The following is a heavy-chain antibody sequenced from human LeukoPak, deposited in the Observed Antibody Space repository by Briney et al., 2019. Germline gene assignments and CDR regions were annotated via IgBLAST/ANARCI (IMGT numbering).Heavy chain of an antibody. J-gene: IGHJ6*03. CDR3: ARDSSRDGYLGPVFGYYCYMDV. D-gene: IGHD5-24*01. CDR2: IILIFGTA. CDR1: GGTFSSYA. Sequence: SVKVSCKASGGTFSSYAISWVRQAPGQGLEWMGGIILIFGTANYAQKFQGRVTITTDESTSTAYMELSSLRSEDTAVYYCARDSSRDGYLGPVFGYYCYMDVWGKGTTVTVSS. V-gene: IGHV1-69*05.